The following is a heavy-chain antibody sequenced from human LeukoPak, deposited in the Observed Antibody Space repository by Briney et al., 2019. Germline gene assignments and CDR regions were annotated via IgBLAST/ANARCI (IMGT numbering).Heavy chain of an antibody. Sequence: GGSLRLSCAASGFTFSSNYMSWVRQAPGKGLEWVSVIYSGGSTYYADSVKGRFTISRDNSKNTLYLQMNSLRAEDTAVYYCARAPIAVAGFYYFDYWGQGTLVTVSS. CDR1: GFTFSSNY. CDR3: ARAPIAVAGFYYFDY. CDR2: IYSGGST. D-gene: IGHD6-19*01. J-gene: IGHJ4*02. V-gene: IGHV3-53*01.